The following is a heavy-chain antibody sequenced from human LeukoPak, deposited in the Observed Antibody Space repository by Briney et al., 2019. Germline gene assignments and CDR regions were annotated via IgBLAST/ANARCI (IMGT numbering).Heavy chain of an antibody. CDR1: GGSISSSNW. CDR3: ARVAGYCSGGSCPTYFDY. CDR2: IYHSGST. V-gene: IGHV4-4*02. J-gene: IGHJ4*02. D-gene: IGHD2-15*01. Sequence: PSETLSLTCAVSGGSISSSNWWSWVRQPPGKGLEWIGEIYHSGSTNYNPSLKSRVTISVDKSKNQFSLKLSSVTAADTAVYYCARVAGYCSGGSCPTYFDYWGQGTPVTVSS.